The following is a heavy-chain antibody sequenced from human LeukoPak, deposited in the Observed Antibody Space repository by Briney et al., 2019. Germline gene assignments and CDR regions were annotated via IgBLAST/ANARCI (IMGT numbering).Heavy chain of an antibody. D-gene: IGHD2-21*02. CDR3: ARGKTMVYCGGDCYRFDN. CDR2: INPNSGGT. Sequence: GASVKVSCKASGYDFTKYAVQWVRQAPGQGLEWVGWINPNSGGTNYQGRVTMTRDTSISTAYMELSRLLSGDTAVYYCARGKTMVYCGGDCYRFDNWGQGTLVTVSS. V-gene: IGHV1-2*02. CDR1: GYDFTKYA. J-gene: IGHJ4*02.